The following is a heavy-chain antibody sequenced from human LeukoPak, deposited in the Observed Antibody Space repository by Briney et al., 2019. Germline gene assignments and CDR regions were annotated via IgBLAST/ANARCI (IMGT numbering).Heavy chain of an antibody. J-gene: IGHJ4*02. D-gene: IGHD6-19*01. CDR3: ARSPVPLSYSSGWNFDY. CDR1: GDIVSSNSAA. V-gene: IGHV6-1*01. CDR2: TYYRSKWYN. Sequence: PSQTLSLTCAISGDIVSSNSAAWNWIRQSPSRGLEWLGRTYYRSKWYNDYAVSVKSRITINPDTSKNQFSLQLNSVTPEDTAVYYCARSPVPLSYSSGWNFDYWGQETLVTASS.